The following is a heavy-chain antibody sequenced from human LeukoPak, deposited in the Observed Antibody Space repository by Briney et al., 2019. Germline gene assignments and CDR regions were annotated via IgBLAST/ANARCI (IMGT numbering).Heavy chain of an antibody. Sequence: KSGGSLRLSCAASGFTFSSYTMNWVRQAPGKGLEWVSSISGTSKYIYYARSVRGRFTIFRDNAKNSLYLQMNSLRAEDTAVYYCAKEGSYCSGGSCYVVFDYWGQGTLVTVSS. V-gene: IGHV3-21*01. D-gene: IGHD2-15*01. CDR3: AKEGSYCSGGSCYVVFDY. CDR2: ISGTSKYI. J-gene: IGHJ4*02. CDR1: GFTFSSYT.